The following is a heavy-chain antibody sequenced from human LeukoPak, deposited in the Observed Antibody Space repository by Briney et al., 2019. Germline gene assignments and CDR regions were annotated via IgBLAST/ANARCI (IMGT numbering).Heavy chain of an antibody. CDR1: GFTFSSYE. J-gene: IGHJ6*04. D-gene: IGHD2-2*01. V-gene: IGHV3-48*03. CDR2: ISSSGSTI. Sequence: GGSLRLSCAASGFTFSSYEMNWVRQAPGKGLEWVSYISSSGSTIYYADSVKGRFTISRDNAKNSLYLQMNSLRVEDTAVYYCARVERDCSSTSCYVLGYYYYYGMDVWGKGTTVTVSS. CDR3: ARVERDCSSTSCYVLGYYYYYGMDV.